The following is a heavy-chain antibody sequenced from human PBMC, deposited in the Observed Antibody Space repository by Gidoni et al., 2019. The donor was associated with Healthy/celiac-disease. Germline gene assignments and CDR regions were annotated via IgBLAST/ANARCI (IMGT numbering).Heavy chain of an antibody. CDR1: GGPISSSSYY. V-gene: IGHV4-39*01. CDR3: ARGGGIFFDY. J-gene: IGHJ4*02. D-gene: IGHD2-15*01. Sequence: QLQLQESVPGLVKPSETLSLTCTVAGGPISSSSYYWGWLRQPPGKGLEWIGSIYYSGSTYYNPSLKSRVTIFVYTSKTQFSLKLSSVTAADTAVYYCARGGGIFFDYWGQGTLVTVSS. CDR2: IYYSGST.